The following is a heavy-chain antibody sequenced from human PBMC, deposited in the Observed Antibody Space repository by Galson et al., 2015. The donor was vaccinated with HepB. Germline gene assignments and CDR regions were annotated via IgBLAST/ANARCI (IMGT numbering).Heavy chain of an antibody. Sequence: SLRLSCAASGFTFSSYAMHWVRQAPGKGLEWVAVISYDGSNKYYADSVKGRFTISRDNSKNTLYLQMNSLRAEDTAVYYCARDVGNIAAQYFDYWGQGTLVTVSS. J-gene: IGHJ4*02. CDR3: ARDVGNIAAQYFDY. CDR2: ISYDGSNK. D-gene: IGHD6-6*01. CDR1: GFTFSSYA. V-gene: IGHV3-30-3*01.